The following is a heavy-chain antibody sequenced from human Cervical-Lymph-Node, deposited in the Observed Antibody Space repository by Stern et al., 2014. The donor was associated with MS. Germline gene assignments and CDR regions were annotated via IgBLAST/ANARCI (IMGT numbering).Heavy chain of an antibody. V-gene: IGHV1-3*01. Sequence: QVQLVQSGAEVKKPGASVKVSCKASGYIFTAYALHWVRQAPGQSLEWLGWINPDSGNTRYSKKFQGRLTITRDTSADTAFMGLSSLKSEDTALYYCAREAPSPPGYAGDNWFDPWGQGTLVTVSS. CDR3: AREAPSPPGYAGDNWFDP. CDR2: INPDSGNT. CDR1: GYIFTAYA. J-gene: IGHJ5*02. D-gene: IGHD2-15*01.